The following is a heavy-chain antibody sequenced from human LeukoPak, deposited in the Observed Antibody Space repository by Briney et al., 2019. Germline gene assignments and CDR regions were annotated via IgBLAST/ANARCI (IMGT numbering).Heavy chain of an antibody. D-gene: IGHD3-3*01. Sequence: SETLSLTCAVYGGSFSGYYWSWLRQPPGKGLEWIGEINHSGSTNYNPSLKSRVTISVDTSKNQFSLKLSSVTAADTAVYYCARGCHYDFWSGNYGNDAFDIWGQGTMVTVSS. CDR1: GGSFSGYY. V-gene: IGHV4-34*01. CDR2: INHSGST. J-gene: IGHJ3*02. CDR3: ARGCHYDFWSGNYGNDAFDI.